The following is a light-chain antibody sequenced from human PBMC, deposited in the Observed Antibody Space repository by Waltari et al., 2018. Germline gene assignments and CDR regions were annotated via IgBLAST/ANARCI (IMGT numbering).Light chain of an antibody. Sequence: QCALTQPASVSGSPGTAIPIPCTGTSRAVGIYDFVTWYQQHPGKTPKLMIYEASKRPSGVSNRFSGSKSGNTASLTISGLQAEDEADYYCCSYTTSDTFVFGGGTKLTVL. CDR2: EAS. CDR3: CSYTTSDTFV. J-gene: IGLJ2*01. CDR1: SRAVGIYDF. V-gene: IGLV2-23*02.